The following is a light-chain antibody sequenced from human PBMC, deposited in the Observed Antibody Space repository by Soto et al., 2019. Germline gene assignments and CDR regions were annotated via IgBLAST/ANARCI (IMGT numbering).Light chain of an antibody. V-gene: IGKV3-20*01. CDR1: QGFSSSS. CDR3: QQYGSSLYT. CDR2: GAS. J-gene: IGKJ2*01. Sequence: EFWLTHSQGTLFLSPGEEATLSCRASQGFSSSSLAWYQQKPAQAPRLLIYGASSRATGIPDRFSGSGSGTDFTLTISRLEPEDFAVYYCQQYGSSLYTFGQGTKLEIK.